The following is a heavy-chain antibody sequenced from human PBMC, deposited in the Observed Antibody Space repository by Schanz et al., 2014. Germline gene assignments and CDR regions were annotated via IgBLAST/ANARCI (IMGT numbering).Heavy chain of an antibody. D-gene: IGHD3-10*01. CDR1: GFTFSNYA. J-gene: IGHJ4*02. CDR2: IATSSSTR. CDR3: ARDGNYYGSRNYYKTPYYFDY. Sequence: EVQLLESGGGLVRPGGSLRLSCAASGFTFSNYAMSWVRQAPGKGLEWVSYIATSSSTRHYADSVKGRVTISRDNAKNSVSLQMRRLRVEDTAVYYCARDGNYYGSRNYYKTPYYFDYWGQGTLVTVSS. V-gene: IGHV3-48*01.